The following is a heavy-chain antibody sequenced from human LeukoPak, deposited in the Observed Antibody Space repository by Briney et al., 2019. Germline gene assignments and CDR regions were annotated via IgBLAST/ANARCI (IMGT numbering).Heavy chain of an antibody. CDR2: IHDSGST. CDR3: ARDLVAAYSSGWYYNWFDP. V-gene: IGHV4-38-2*02. Sequence: SETLSLTCTVSGGSISSYYWGWIRQSPGKGLEWIGSIHDSGSTYYNPSLKSRVTISVDPSKNQFSLKLNSVTAADTAVYYCARDLVAAYSSGWYYNWFDPWGQGILVTVSS. J-gene: IGHJ5*02. D-gene: IGHD6-19*01. CDR1: GGSISSYY.